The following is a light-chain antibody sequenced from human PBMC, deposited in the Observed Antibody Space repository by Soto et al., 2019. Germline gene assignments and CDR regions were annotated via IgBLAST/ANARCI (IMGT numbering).Light chain of an antibody. CDR2: AVN. V-gene: IGLV2-8*01. CDR1: SSDVCGYKY. Sequence: QSALTQPPSASGSPGQSVTISCTGTSSDVCGYKYVSWYQQYPGKPPXXRIYAVNKRPSGVPDRFSGSKSGNTASLTVSGLQAEDEADYYCSSYAGSNNYVFGTGTKVTVL. CDR3: SSYAGSNNYV. J-gene: IGLJ1*01.